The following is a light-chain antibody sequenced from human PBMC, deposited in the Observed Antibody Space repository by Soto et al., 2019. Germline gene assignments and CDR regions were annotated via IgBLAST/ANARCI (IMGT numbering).Light chain of an antibody. CDR2: GAS. Sequence: EIAMTQSPDTLSVSPGDRATRSCRASQGVRSDLAWYQQKAGQSPRLLIYGASTRAAETPARFSGSGSETEFTLTISSLQSEDFAVYYCQQYSKWPLTFGGGTKVDI. CDR3: QQYSKWPLT. V-gene: IGKV3-15*01. CDR1: QGVRSD. J-gene: IGKJ4*01.